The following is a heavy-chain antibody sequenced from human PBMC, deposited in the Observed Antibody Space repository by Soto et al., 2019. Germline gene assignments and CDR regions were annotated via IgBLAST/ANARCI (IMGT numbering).Heavy chain of an antibody. CDR3: ARSVQQIVVVPAAIPYFDY. CDR2: IYYSGST. D-gene: IGHD2-2*01. Sequence: SETLSLTCTVSGGSISSGGYYWSWIRQHPGKGLEWIGYIYYSGSTYYNPSLKSRVTISVDTSKNQFSLKLSSVTAAEPAVFYRARSVQQIVVVPAAIPYFDYWGQGTLVTVSS. CDR1: GGSISSGGYY. J-gene: IGHJ4*02. V-gene: IGHV4-31*03.